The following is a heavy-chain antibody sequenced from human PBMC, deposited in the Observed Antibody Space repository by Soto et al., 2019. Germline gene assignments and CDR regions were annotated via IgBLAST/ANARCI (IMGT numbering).Heavy chain of an antibody. V-gene: IGHV4-39*01. J-gene: IGHJ6*02. CDR2: IYYSGST. D-gene: IGHD5-18*01. Sequence: SETLSLTCTVSGGSISSSSYYWGWIRQPPGKGLEWIGSIYYSGSTYYNPSLKSRVTISVDTSKNQFSLKLSSVTAADTAVYYCARVLGQLYYYYGMDVWGQGTTVTVSS. CDR3: ARVLGQLYYYYGMDV. CDR1: GGSISSSSYY.